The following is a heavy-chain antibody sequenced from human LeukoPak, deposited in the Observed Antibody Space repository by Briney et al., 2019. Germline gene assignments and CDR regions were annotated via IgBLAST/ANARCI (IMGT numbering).Heavy chain of an antibody. V-gene: IGHV3-23*01. CDR3: AKDYSGSYYYFDY. Sequence: GGSLRLSCAASGFTVSSNYMSWVRQAPGKGLEWVSTISGSGDSTYYADSVKGRFTISRDNSKNTLYLQMNSPRAEDTAVYYCAKDYSGSYYYFDYWGQGTLVTVSS. J-gene: IGHJ4*02. CDR1: GFTVSSNY. D-gene: IGHD1-26*01. CDR2: ISGSGDST.